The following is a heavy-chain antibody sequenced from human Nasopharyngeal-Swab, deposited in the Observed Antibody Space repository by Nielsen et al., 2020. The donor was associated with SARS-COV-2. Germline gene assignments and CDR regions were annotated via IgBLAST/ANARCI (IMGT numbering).Heavy chain of an antibody. V-gene: IGHV3-23*01. D-gene: IGHD3-22*01. CDR2: ISGSGGST. CDR3: AKLEVVQIVVVITTWCYFDY. J-gene: IGHJ4*02. Sequence: GGSLRLSCAASGFTFSSYAMSWVRQAPGKGLEWVSAISGSGGSTYYADSVKGRFTISRDNSKNTLYLQMNSLRAEDTAVYYCAKLEVVQIVVVITTWCYFDYWGQGTLVTVSS. CDR1: GFTFSSYA.